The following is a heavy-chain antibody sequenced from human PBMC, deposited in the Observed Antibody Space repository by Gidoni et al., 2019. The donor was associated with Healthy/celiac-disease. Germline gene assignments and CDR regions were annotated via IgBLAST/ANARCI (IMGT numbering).Heavy chain of an antibody. V-gene: IGHV4-39*01. CDR3: GVNTYQLLWGWFDP. J-gene: IGHJ5*02. D-gene: IGHD2-2*01. CDR1: GGSIRSSSYY. Sequence: QLQLQESGPGLVKPSETLSLTCTVSGGSIRSSSYYGGWFRQPPGKGLEWIGSIYYSGSTYYNPSLKSRVTISVDTSKNQFSLKLSSVTAADTAVYYCGVNTYQLLWGWFDPWGQGTLVTVSS. CDR2: IYYSGST.